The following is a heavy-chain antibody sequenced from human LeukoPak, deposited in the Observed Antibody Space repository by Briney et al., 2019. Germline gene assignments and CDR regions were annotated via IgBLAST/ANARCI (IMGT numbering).Heavy chain of an antibody. CDR2: ISGDGVSP. CDR3: AKVAADILTGYPLDY. Sequence: GGSLRLSCSASGFTFNNYALTWVRQTPGKGLECVSAISGDGVSPYYADSVKGRFTISRDNSKNTLYLQMNSLRAEDTAVYYCAKVAADILTGYPLDYWGQGTLVTVSS. CDR1: GFTFNNYA. J-gene: IGHJ4*02. V-gene: IGHV3-23*01. D-gene: IGHD3-9*01.